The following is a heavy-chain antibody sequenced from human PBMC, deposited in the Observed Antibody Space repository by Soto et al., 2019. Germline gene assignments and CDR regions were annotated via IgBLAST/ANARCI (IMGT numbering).Heavy chain of an antibody. V-gene: IGHV3-30*18. CDR3: AKVAGVATGGTVGGLDP. J-gene: IGHJ5*02. CDR1: GFSFSSYA. CDR2: ISYDGSHK. D-gene: IGHD6-13*01. Sequence: GGSLRLSCQTSGFSFSSYAMHWVRQAPGKGLQWVGVISYDGSHKFYVESVKGRFTISRDNSKNTLYLQMPSLTTEDTGIYYCAKVAGVATGGTVGGLDPWGQGTLVTVSS.